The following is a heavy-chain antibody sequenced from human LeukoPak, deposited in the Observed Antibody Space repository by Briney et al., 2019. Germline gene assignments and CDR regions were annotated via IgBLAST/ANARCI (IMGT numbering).Heavy chain of an antibody. CDR2: ISYDGSNQ. CDR1: GFTFSSYG. J-gene: IGHJ4*02. CDR3: AKMGPGFDY. Sequence: GGSLRLSCAASGFTFSSYGIHWVRQAPGKGLEWVAIISYDGSNQYYADSVKGRFTVSRDNSKNTLYLQMNSLRAEDTAVYYCAKMGPGFDYWGQGTLVTVSS. V-gene: IGHV3-30*18.